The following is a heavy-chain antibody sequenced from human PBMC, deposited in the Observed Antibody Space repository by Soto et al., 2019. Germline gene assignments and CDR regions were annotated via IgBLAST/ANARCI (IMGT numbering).Heavy chain of an antibody. CDR1: GFDFNKYA. CDR3: AKDSPAYTTSPFYFDS. Sequence: VGSLRLSCAAFGFDFNKYAMTWVRQAPGKGLQWVSSITSNGDSTYYADSVKGRFTTSRDNSKNTLYLQMNSLRADDTAVFYCAKDSPAYTTSPFYFDSWGQGTLVTVSS. D-gene: IGHD3-16*01. V-gene: IGHV3-23*01. CDR2: ITSNGDST. J-gene: IGHJ4*02.